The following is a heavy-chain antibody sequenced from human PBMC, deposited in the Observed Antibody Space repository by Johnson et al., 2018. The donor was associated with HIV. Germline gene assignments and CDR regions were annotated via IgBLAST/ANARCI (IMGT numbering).Heavy chain of an antibody. D-gene: IGHD2-2*01. CDR3: ARRRYSSTWRDASDI. CDR1: GFTFSDYY. V-gene: IGHV3-11*01. J-gene: IGHJ3*02. CDR2: ISSSGDII. Sequence: QVQLVESGGGLVKPGGSLRLSCAASGFTFSDYYMTWIRQAPGKGLEWLSFISSSGDIIRYADSVKGRFTISRDNAKNSLILQLNSLRPEDTAVYYCARRRYSSTWRDASDIWGQGTMVTVSS.